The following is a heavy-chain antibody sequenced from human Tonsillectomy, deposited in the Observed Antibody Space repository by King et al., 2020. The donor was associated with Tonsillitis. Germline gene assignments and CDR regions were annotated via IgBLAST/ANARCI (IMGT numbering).Heavy chain of an antibody. CDR2: LSHDGSTT. CDR3: ANLAIDSFVV. V-gene: IGHV3-33*05. Sequence: VQLVESGGGVVQPGGSLRLSCAASGFIFSDYGMHWVRQAPGKGLACVARLSHDGSTTYYAHSVKGRFTMSRDKSKNKVYLQINSLRAEDTAIYYCANLAIDSFVVWGQGTKAVVSA. CDR1: GFIFSDYG. J-gene: IGHJ3*01.